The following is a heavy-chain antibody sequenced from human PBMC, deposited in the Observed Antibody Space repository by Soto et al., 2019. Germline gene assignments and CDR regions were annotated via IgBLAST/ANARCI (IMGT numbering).Heavy chain of an antibody. J-gene: IGHJ5*02. Sequence: EVQLVESGGGLVQPGGSLRLSCAASGFIFSTYNMNWVRQAPGKGLEWVSDISGSGSTSYYADSVKGRFTISRDNDKNDLNRDMTSQRDAATVVYCWVRSVTPRTWFDPWGKGTLVTVSS. CDR3: VRSVTPRTWFDP. D-gene: IGHD3-16*02. CDR1: GFIFSTYN. CDR2: ISGSGSTS. V-gene: IGHV3-48*02.